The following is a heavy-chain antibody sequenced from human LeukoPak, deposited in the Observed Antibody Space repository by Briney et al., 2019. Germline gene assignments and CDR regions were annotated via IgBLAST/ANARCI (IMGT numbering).Heavy chain of an antibody. CDR1: GGSVSSGGYS. CDR3: ARDVYACSNGVCYRDRFDY. V-gene: IGHV4-39*07. J-gene: IGHJ4*02. Sequence: PSETLSLTCTVSGGSVSSGGYSWNWLRQPPGKGLEWIGSIYYSGSTYYNPSLKSRVTISADTPKTPFSLTPSSVTAADTAVYYCARDVYACSNGVCYRDRFDYWGQGTLVTVSS. D-gene: IGHD2-8*01. CDR2: IYYSGST.